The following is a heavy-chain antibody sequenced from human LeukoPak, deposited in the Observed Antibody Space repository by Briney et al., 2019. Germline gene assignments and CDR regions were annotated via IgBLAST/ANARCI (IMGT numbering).Heavy chain of an antibody. D-gene: IGHD5-18*01. Sequence: ASETLSLTCTVSGDSINNYYWSWIRQPPGKGLEWIGCIYYSGSTNYNPSLKGRVTISVDTSKNQFSLKLSSVTAADTAVYSCARSGAYSYGGWFDPWGQGTLVTVSS. CDR2: IYYSGST. CDR3: ARSGAYSYGGWFDP. CDR1: GDSINNYY. V-gene: IGHV4-59*08. J-gene: IGHJ5*02.